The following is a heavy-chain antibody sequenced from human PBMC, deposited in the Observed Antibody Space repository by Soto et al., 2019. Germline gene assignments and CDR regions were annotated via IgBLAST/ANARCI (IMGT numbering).Heavy chain of an antibody. CDR2: INPSDSYT. Sequence: PGESLKISCKGSGYSFTSYWISWVRQMPGKGLEWMGRINPSDSYTNYSPSFQGHVTISTDRSISTAYLQWSSLKASDTAMYYCARLVRGNTAFDIWDQGKMVTVSS. V-gene: IGHV5-10-1*01. CDR1: GYSFTSYW. CDR3: ARLVRGNTAFDI. J-gene: IGHJ3*02. D-gene: IGHD2-15*01.